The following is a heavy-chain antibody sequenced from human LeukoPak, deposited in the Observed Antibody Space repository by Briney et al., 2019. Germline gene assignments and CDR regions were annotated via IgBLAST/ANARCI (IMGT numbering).Heavy chain of an antibody. V-gene: IGHV3-33*08. CDR1: GFTFSTYA. J-gene: IGHJ6*02. D-gene: IGHD3-10*01. CDR2: IWYDGSNK. CDR3: ARASYGSESPGPFYYGVDV. Sequence: GGSLRLSCAASGFTFSTYAMSWVRQAPGKGLEWVAVIWYDGSNKYYADSVKGRFTISRDNSRNTLYLQMNSLRAEDTAVYYCARASYGSESPGPFYYGVDVWGQGTTVTVSS.